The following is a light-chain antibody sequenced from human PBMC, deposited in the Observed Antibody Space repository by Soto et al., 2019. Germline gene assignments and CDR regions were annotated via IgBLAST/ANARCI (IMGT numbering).Light chain of an antibody. V-gene: IGKV1-12*01. J-gene: IGKJ3*01. CDR1: QGIGSW. CDR3: QQANTFPLT. Sequence: DLQMTQSPSSVSASVGDRVTITCRASQGIGSWLAWYQQKPGKAPKLLIYGASNLHSGVPSRFSGSGSGTDFTLTIRSLQPEDFATYHCQQANTFPLTFGPGTKVDI. CDR2: GAS.